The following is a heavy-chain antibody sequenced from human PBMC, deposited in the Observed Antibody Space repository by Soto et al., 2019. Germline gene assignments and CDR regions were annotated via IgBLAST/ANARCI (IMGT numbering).Heavy chain of an antibody. CDR1: GYTLNTYG. CDR2: ISANNDQT. Sequence: QVQLVQSGAEVKKPVASVKVSCKASGYTLNTYGITWVRQAPGQGLAWMGGISANNDQTNYPQKLQGRVTMTTDTSTSTAYMELRSLTSDDTAVYYCARGTYFDYWGQGTLVTVSS. V-gene: IGHV1-18*01. CDR3: ARGTYFDY. J-gene: IGHJ4*02.